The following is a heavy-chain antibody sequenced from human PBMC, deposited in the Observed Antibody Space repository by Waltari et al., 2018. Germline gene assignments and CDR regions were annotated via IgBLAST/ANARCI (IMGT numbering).Heavy chain of an antibody. V-gene: IGHV5-51*01. CDR3: ASGGPYYYDSSGPEDAFDI. CDR1: GYSFTSYW. CDR2: TYPVDPDT. Sequence: EVQLVQSGAEVKKPGESLKISCKGSGYSFTSYWIGWVRQMPGKGLAWMGSTYPVDPDTRYSPSFQGQVTISADKSISTAYLQWSSLKASDTAMYYCASGGPYYYDSSGPEDAFDIWGQGTMVTVSS. J-gene: IGHJ3*02. D-gene: IGHD3-22*01.